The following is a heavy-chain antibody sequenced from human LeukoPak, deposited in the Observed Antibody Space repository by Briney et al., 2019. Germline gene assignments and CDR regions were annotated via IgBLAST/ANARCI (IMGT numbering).Heavy chain of an antibody. CDR2: IYYSGSA. Sequence: SETLSLTCTVSGGSINNYYWSWIRQPPGKGLEYIGYIYYSGSANYNPSLKSRVTISVDPSKYQFSLKLSSVTAADTAVYYCARNGDYYEKSGYYYLFDFWGQGTLVTVSS. D-gene: IGHD3-22*01. J-gene: IGHJ4*02. V-gene: IGHV4-59*01. CDR3: ARNGDYYEKSGYYYLFDF. CDR1: GGSINNYY.